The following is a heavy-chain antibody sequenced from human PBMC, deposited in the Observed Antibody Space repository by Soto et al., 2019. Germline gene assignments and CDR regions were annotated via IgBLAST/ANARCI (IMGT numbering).Heavy chain of an antibody. Sequence: PGESLKISCKASGYSFTNKWIGWVRQMPGKGLEWMGLIYPDDSDTTYSPSFQGHVTISADKSINTAYLQWSRLKTSDTAMYYCVRHLGQWPSQPPDYWGQGTLVTVSS. CDR2: IYPDDSDT. CDR3: VRHLGQWPSQPPDY. V-gene: IGHV5-51*01. CDR1: GYSFTNKW. J-gene: IGHJ4*02. D-gene: IGHD6-19*01.